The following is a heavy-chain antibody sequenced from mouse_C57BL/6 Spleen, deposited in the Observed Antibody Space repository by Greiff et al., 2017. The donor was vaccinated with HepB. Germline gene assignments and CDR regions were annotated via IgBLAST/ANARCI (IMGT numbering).Heavy chain of an antibody. CDR1: GFSFNTYA. CDR3: GRQGDYDWYFDV. J-gene: IGHJ1*03. Sequence: GGGLVQPKGSLKLSCAASGFSFNTYAMNWVRQAPGKGLEWVARIRSKSNNYATYYADSVKDRFTISRDDSESMLYLQMNNLKTEDTAMYYCGRQGDYDWYFDVWGTGTTVTVSS. V-gene: IGHV10-1*01. D-gene: IGHD2-4*01. CDR2: IRSKSNNYAT.